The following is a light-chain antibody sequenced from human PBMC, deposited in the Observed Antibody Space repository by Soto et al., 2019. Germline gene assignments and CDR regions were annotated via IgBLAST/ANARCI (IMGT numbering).Light chain of an antibody. J-gene: IGKJ1*01. Sequence: VLTQSPDSLAVSLGERATINCKSSQSVLYSSNNKNYLAWYQQKPGQPPKLLIYWASTRESGVPDRFSGSGSGTDFTLTISSLQAEDVAVYYCQQYYSTPWTFGQGTKVEIK. CDR3: QQYYSTPWT. CDR1: QSVLYSSNNKNY. CDR2: WAS. V-gene: IGKV4-1*01.